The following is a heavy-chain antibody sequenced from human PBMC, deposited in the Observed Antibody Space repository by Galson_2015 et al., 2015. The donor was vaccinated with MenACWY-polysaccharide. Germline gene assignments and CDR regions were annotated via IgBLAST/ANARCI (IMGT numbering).Heavy chain of an antibody. Sequence: SLRLSCAASGLTFSNNWIHWVRQAPGKGLVWVSRINSDASSTAYADSVKGRFTISRDNAKNTLYLQMNSLRVEDTAVYYCVGPLGRGGTGAYGMDAWGQGTTVTFSS. CDR1: GLTFSNNW. CDR2: INSDASST. CDR3: VGPLGRGGTGAYGMDA. D-gene: IGHD3-10*01. V-gene: IGHV3-74*01. J-gene: IGHJ6*02.